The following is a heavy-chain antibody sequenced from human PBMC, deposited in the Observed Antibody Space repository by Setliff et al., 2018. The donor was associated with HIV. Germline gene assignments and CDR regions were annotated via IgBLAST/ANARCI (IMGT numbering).Heavy chain of an antibody. CDR2: ISGSGNTT. V-gene: IGHV3-23*01. CDR3: AKRRSRYGSGSSYPLDL. CDR1: GFTFSAFF. J-gene: IGHJ5*02. D-gene: IGHD3-10*01. Sequence: GGSLRLSCEASGFTFSAFFMTWVRLAPGKGLEWVAGISGSGNTTFHSDSLRGRFVASRDNSRDRLYLQMNSLRVEDTAVYFCAKRRSRYGSGSSYPLDLWGPGTLVTVSS.